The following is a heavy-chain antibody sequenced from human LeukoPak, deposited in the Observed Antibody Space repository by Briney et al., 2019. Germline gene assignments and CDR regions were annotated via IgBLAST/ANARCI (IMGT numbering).Heavy chain of an antibody. D-gene: IGHD6-19*01. CDR2: INPNSGGT. V-gene: IGHV1-2*02. CDR3: ARLENGYSSGWYYFDY. Sequence: VASVKVSCKASGYTFNGYYKHWVRQAPGQGLEWMGWINPNSGGTNYAQKFQGRVTISVDTSKNQFSLKLSSVTAADTAVYYCARLENGYSSGWYYFDYWGQGTLVTVSS. J-gene: IGHJ4*02. CDR1: GYTFNGYY.